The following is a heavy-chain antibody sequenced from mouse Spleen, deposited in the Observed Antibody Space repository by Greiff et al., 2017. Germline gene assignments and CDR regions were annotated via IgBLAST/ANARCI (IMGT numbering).Heavy chain of an antibody. J-gene: IGHJ4*01. CDR2: IDPETGGT. D-gene: IGHD1-1*01. CDR1: GYTFTDYE. CDR3: TRTSYYYGSSYPYAMDY. Sequence: VQLQQSGAELVRPGASVTLSCKASGYTFTDYEMHWVKQTPVHGLEWIGAIDPETGGTAYNQKFKGKAILTADKSSSTAYMELRSLTSEDSAVYYCTRTSYYYGSSYPYAMDYWGQGTSVTVSS. V-gene: IGHV1-15*01.